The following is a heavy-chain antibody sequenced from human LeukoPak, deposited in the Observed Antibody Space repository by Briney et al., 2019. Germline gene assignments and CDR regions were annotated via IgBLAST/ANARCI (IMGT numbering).Heavy chain of an antibody. CDR1: GGSVSSYY. D-gene: IGHD1-26*01. CDR3: ARRNSAGASYNWFDP. Sequence: SETLSLTCTVSGGSVSSYYWSWIRQPAGKGLEWNGRIYTSGSTNYNPSLKSRVTMSVDTSKNQFSLKLSSVTAADTAVYYCARRNSAGASYNWFDPWGQGTLVTVSS. J-gene: IGHJ5*02. CDR2: IYTSGST. V-gene: IGHV4-4*07.